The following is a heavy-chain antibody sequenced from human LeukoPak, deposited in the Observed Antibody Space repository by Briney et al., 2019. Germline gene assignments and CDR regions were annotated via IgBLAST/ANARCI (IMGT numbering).Heavy chain of an antibody. CDR1: GFTFSSYA. CDR2: ISGSGGST. Sequence: PGGSLRLSCAASGFTFSSYAMSWVRQAPGKGLEWVSAISGSGGSTYYADSVKGRFTISRDNSKNTLYLQMNSLRAEDTAVYYWSKGAPSLAYLEGGDALDIGGQGTMVTVSS. V-gene: IGHV3-23*01. CDR3: SKGAPSLAYLEGGDALDI. D-gene: IGHD3-16*01. J-gene: IGHJ3*02.